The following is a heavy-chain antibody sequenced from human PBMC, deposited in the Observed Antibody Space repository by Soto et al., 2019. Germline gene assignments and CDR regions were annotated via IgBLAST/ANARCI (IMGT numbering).Heavy chain of an antibody. D-gene: IGHD2-15*01. J-gene: IGHJ3*02. Sequence: EVQLLESGGGLVQPGGSLRLSCAASGFTFSSYAMSWVRQAPGKGLQWVSAISGSGGSTYYADSVKGRFTISRDNSKNTLYLQMNSLRAEDTAVYYCATQSLPRYCSGGSCLSAFDIWGQGTMVTVSS. CDR2: ISGSGGST. V-gene: IGHV3-23*01. CDR1: GFTFSSYA. CDR3: ATQSLPRYCSGGSCLSAFDI.